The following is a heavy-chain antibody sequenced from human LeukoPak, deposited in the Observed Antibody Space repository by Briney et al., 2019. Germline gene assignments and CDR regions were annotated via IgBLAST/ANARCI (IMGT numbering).Heavy chain of an antibody. D-gene: IGHD6-13*01. CDR3: AKGKTRIAAAGTSDY. Sequence: GGSLRLSCAASGFTFSSYAMNWVRQAPGKGLEWVSAISGSGGAAHYSDSVKGRFTISRDNSKNTLYLQMNSLRAEDTAVYYCAKGKTRIAAAGTSDYWGQGTLVTVSS. J-gene: IGHJ4*02. V-gene: IGHV3-23*01. CDR2: ISGSGGAA. CDR1: GFTFSSYA.